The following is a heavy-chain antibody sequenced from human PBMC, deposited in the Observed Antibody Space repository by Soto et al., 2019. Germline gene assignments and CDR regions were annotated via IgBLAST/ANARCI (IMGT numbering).Heavy chain of an antibody. CDR2: IDPSDSYT. CDR3: ARHDQYDILTGNHFDY. D-gene: IGHD3-9*01. Sequence: GESLKISCKGSGYSFTSYWISWVRQMPGKGLEWMGRIDPSDSYTNYSPSFQGHVTISADKSISTAYLQWSSLKASDTAMYYCARHDQYDILTGNHFDYRGQGTLVTVSS. V-gene: IGHV5-10-1*01. J-gene: IGHJ4*02. CDR1: GYSFTSYW.